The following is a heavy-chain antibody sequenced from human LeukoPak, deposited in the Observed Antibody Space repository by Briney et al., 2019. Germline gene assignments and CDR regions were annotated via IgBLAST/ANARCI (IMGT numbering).Heavy chain of an antibody. Sequence: PSETLSLTCDVSGGSISGFYWNWIRQPAGKGLEWIGRMYSSGNTDYNPSLKSRVTMSVDMSKKQVSLRLNSVIVADTAVYYCATDRSARAGYFDSWGQGILVTVSS. CDR2: MYSSGNT. V-gene: IGHV4-4*07. CDR1: GGSISGFY. CDR3: ATDRSARAGYFDS. J-gene: IGHJ4*02.